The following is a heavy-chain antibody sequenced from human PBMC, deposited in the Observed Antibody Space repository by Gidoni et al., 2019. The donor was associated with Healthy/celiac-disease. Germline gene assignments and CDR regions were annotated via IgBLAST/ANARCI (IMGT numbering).Heavy chain of an antibody. Sequence: EVQLLESGGGLVQPGGSLRLSCAASGFTFSRYAMSWVRQAPGKGLEWVSAISGSGGSTYYADSVKGRFTISRDNSKNTLYLQMNSLRAEDTAVYYCAKDTYYYGSGSYYRYWGQGTLVTVSS. J-gene: IGHJ4*02. CDR1: GFTFSRYA. D-gene: IGHD3-10*01. CDR3: AKDTYYYGSGSYYRY. CDR2: ISGSGGST. V-gene: IGHV3-23*01.